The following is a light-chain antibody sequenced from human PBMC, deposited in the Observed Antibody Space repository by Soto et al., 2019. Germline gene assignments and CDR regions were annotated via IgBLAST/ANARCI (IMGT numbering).Light chain of an antibody. Sequence: EIVLTQSPATLSLSPLEIATLSFRASQSVSSSYLAWYQQKPGQAPRLLIYGASSRATGIPDRFSGSGSGTDFTLTISRLEPEDFAVYYCQQYGSSPWTFGQGSKVDIK. CDR3: QQYGSSPWT. CDR2: GAS. V-gene: IGKV3-20*01. CDR1: QSVSSSY. J-gene: IGKJ1*01.